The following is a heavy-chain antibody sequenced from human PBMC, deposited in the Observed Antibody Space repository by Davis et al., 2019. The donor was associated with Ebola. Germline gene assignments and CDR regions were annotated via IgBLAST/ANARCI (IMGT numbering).Heavy chain of an antibody. CDR1: GFTFSSYE. V-gene: IGHV3-48*03. CDR3: ARVDSRRATGAPYDY. CDR2: ISSSGSTI. Sequence: GGSLRLSCAASGFTFSSYEMNWVRQAPGKGLEWVSYISSSGSTIYYADSVKGRFTISRDNSKNTLYLQMGSLRAEDMAVYYCARVDSRRATGAPYDYWGQGTLVTVSS. D-gene: IGHD3-22*01. J-gene: IGHJ4*02.